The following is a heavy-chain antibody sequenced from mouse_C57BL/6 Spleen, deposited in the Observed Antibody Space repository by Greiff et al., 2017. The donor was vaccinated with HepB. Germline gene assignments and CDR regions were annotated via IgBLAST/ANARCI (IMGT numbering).Heavy chain of an antibody. D-gene: IGHD1-1*01. CDR1: GFTFSSYG. CDR3: ARITTVVGDFDY. Sequence: EVQLQQSGGDLVKPGGSLKLSCAASGFTFSSYGMSWVRQTPDKRLEWVATISSGGSYTYYPDSVKGRFTISRDKAKNTLYLQMSSLKSEDTAMYYCARITTVVGDFDYWGQGTTLTVSS. V-gene: IGHV5-6*01. CDR2: ISSGGSYT. J-gene: IGHJ2*01.